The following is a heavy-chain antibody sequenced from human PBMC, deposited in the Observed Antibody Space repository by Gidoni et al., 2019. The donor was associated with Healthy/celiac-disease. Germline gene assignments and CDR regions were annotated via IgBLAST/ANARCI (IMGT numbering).Heavy chain of an antibody. J-gene: IGHJ4*02. CDR1: GGTFSSYV. CDR2: IIPIFDKG. CDR3: ARSGVGDYYDSSGYDRYFDY. D-gene: IGHD3-22*01. Sequence: QVQLVQSGAEVKKPGSSVKVFCKASGGTFSSYVISWVRQAPGQGLEWMGGIIPIFDKGNYAQKFQGRVTITADESTSTAYMELSSLRSEDTAVYYCARSGVGDYYDSSGYDRYFDYWGQGTLVTVSS. V-gene: IGHV1-69*01.